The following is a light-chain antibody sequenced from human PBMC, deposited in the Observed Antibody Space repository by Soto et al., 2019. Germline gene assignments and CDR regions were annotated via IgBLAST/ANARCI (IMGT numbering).Light chain of an antibody. Sequence: EVELTQSPGTLSLSTGERATLSCRASQSFNSIYLAWYQQKPGQAPRLLIYGASSRATGIPDRFSGSGSGTDFTLTISRLEPEDFAVYYCHQYDSWTFGQGTKVDIK. CDR3: HQYDSWT. CDR2: GAS. J-gene: IGKJ1*01. CDR1: QSFNSIY. V-gene: IGKV3-20*01.